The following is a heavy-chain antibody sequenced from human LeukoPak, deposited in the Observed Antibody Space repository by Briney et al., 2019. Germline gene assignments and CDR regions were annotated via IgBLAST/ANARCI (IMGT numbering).Heavy chain of an antibody. V-gene: IGHV3-23*01. J-gene: IGHJ2*01. CDR3: AKSGVWSRSWYYWHLDL. CDR1: GFTFDSYG. Sequence: PGGSLRLSCTASGFTFDSYGMTWVRQAPGKGLEWVAAIYGSGTDTFYADSVKARFTVSRDNSKNTLYLQLSSLRAEDTAAYYCAKSGVWSRSWYYWHLDLWGRGTLVTVSS. D-gene: IGHD6-13*01. CDR2: IYGSGTDT.